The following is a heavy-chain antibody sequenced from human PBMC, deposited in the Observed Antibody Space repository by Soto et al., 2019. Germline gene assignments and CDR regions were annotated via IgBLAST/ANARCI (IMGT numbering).Heavy chain of an antibody. J-gene: IGHJ4*02. CDR1: GFTFSTYT. CDR3: AKARCSTTNCYVPDY. V-gene: IGHV3-23*01. D-gene: IGHD2-2*01. CDR2: ISGSGASP. Sequence: GGSLRLSCAASGFTFSTYTMSRVRRAPGKGLEWVSAISGSGASPSYADSVQGQFTISRDNPKRTLYLQMNNLRAEDTAVYYCAKARCSTTNCYVPDYWGQGTLVTVS.